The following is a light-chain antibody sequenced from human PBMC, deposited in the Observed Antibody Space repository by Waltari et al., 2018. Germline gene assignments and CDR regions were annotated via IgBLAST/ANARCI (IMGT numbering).Light chain of an antibody. J-gene: IGKJ2*01. CDR2: TAS. V-gene: IGKV1-39*01. CDR1: QSISNY. Sequence: DIQMTQSPSSLSASVGDRVTITCRASQSISNYLNWYQQKPGTAPKLLIYTASSLQSGVPLRFSGSGSGTDFTLTISSLQPEDFATYFCQQSYSTPYTFGQGTKVDIK. CDR3: QQSYSTPYT.